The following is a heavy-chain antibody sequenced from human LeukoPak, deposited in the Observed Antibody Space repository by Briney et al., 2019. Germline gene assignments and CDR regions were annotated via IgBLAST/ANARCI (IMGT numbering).Heavy chain of an antibody. CDR1: GFTFSAYS. J-gene: IGHJ3*01. CDR3: AREIAADYYDNSGYSPEAFDV. CDR2: ISSSGKYI. Sequence: GGSLRLSCAASGFTFSAYSMNWVRQAPGKGLEWVSSISSSGKYIYYAASVRGRFTISRDNDKDSLLLQMNSLRGDDTAVYFCAREIAADYYDNSGYSPEAFDVWSQGTVVTVSS. D-gene: IGHD3-22*01. V-gene: IGHV3-21*01.